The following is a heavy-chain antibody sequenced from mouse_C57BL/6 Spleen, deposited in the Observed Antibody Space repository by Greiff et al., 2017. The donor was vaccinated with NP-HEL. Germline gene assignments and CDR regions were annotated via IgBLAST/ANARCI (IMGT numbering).Heavy chain of an antibody. CDR2: IYPGSGST. CDR1: GYTFTSYW. V-gene: IGHV1-55*01. Sequence: VQLQQPGAELVKPGASVKMSCKASGYTFTSYWITWVKQRPGQGLEWIGDIYPGSGSTNYNEKFKSKATLTVDTSSSTAYMELRSLTSEDTAVYYCARWGNHWYFDVWGTGTTVTVSS. J-gene: IGHJ1*03. D-gene: IGHD2-1*01. CDR3: ARWGNHWYFDV.